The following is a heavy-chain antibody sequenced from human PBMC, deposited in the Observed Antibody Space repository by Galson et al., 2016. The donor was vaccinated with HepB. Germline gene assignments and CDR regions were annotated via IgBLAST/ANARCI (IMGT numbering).Heavy chain of an antibody. CDR2: ISSTSHST. CDR1: GFTFSTSA. V-gene: IGHV3-23*01. D-gene: IGHD3-3*01. CDR3: AKGWSGPDS. J-gene: IGHJ4*02. Sequence: SLRLSCAASGFTFSTSAMSWVRRAPGQGLEWVSAISSTSHSTYYADSVKGRFTISRDNAKNTLFLQMDSLKIDDTAVYYCAKGWSGPDSCGQGTLVTVSS.